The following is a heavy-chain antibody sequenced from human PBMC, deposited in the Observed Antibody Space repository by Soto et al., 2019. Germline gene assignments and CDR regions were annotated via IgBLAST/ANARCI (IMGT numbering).Heavy chain of an antibody. CDR2: INHSGST. CDR3: ARGRSPRY. J-gene: IGHJ4*02. Sequence: QVQLQQWGAGLLKPSETLSLTCAVYGGSFSGYYWSWIRQPPGKGLEWIGEINHSGSTNYNPSLKSRVTISVDTSKNQFSLKLSSVTAADTAVYYCARGRSPRYWGQGTLVTVSS. CDR1: GGSFSGYY. V-gene: IGHV4-34*01.